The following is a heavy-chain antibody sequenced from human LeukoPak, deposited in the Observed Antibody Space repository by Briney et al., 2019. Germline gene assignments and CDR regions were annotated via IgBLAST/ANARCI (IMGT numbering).Heavy chain of an antibody. CDR3: ARVELKLPYYDFWSASGMGYFDY. D-gene: IGHD3-3*01. Sequence: ASVKVSCKASGYTFTSYYMHWVRQAPGQGLEWMGIINPSGGSTSYAQKFQGRVTMTRNTSISTAYMELSSLRSEDTAVYYCARVELKLPYYDFWSASGMGYFDYWGQGTLVTVSS. CDR2: INPSGGST. V-gene: IGHV1-46*01. CDR1: GYTFTSYY. J-gene: IGHJ4*02.